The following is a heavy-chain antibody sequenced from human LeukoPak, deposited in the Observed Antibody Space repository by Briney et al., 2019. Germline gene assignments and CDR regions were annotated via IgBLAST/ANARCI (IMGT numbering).Heavy chain of an antibody. V-gene: IGHV4-34*01. CDR3: ARGFGSGSYFVY. D-gene: IGHD3-10*01. CDR1: GGSSSGYY. CDR2: INQSGST. Sequence: SETLSLTCAIYGGSSSGYYWSWIRQPPGKGLEWIGEINQSGSTNYDPSLKSRVTISIDTPKNQFSLKLRSVTAADTAVYYCARGFGSGSYFVYWGQGTLVTVSS. J-gene: IGHJ4*02.